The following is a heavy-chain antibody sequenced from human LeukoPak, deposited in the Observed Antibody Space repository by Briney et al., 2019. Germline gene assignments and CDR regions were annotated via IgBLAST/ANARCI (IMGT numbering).Heavy chain of an antibody. J-gene: IGHJ4*02. D-gene: IGHD1-26*01. CDR1: GGSFSGYY. Sequence: SETLSLACAVYGGSFSGYYWSWIRQPPGKGLEWIGEINHSGSTNYNPSLKGRVTISVDTSKNQFSLKLSSVTAADTAVYYCARFSGSSNFDYWGQGTLVTVSS. CDR2: INHSGST. CDR3: ARFSGSSNFDY. V-gene: IGHV4-34*01.